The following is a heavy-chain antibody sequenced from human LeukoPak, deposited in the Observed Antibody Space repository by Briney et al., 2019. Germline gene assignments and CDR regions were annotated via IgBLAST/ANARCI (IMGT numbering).Heavy chain of an antibody. CDR3: AKGPNGDYAGWYFQH. CDR1: GFTFSSYA. CDR2: ISGSGGST. Sequence: GGSLRLSCAASGFTFSSYAMSWVRQAPGKGLEWVSAISGSGGSTYYADSVKGRFTISRDNSKNTLYLQMNSLRAEDTAVYYCAKGPNGDYAGWYFQHWGQGTLVTVSS. D-gene: IGHD4-17*01. V-gene: IGHV3-23*01. J-gene: IGHJ1*01.